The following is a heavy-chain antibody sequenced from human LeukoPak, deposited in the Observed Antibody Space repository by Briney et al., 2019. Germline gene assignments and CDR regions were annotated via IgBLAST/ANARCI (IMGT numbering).Heavy chain of an antibody. V-gene: IGHV3-7*01. CDR1: EVTLSNYA. Sequence: PGGSLRLSCAASEVTLSNYALSWVRQAPGKGLEWVANLKQDGSEKHFADSVKGRFTISRDNAENSLYLQMNSLRAEDTAMYYCARGTIAAPGTDYWGQGTLVTVSS. CDR3: ARGTIAAPGTDY. J-gene: IGHJ4*02. CDR2: LKQDGSEK. D-gene: IGHD6-13*01.